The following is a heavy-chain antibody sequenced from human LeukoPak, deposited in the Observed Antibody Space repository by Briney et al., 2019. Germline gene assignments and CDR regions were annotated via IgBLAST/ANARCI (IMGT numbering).Heavy chain of an antibody. CDR3: ARGRGDFWSDY. J-gene: IGHJ4*02. CDR1: GGSISSSSYY. V-gene: IGHV4-39*07. D-gene: IGHD3-3*01. Sequence: SETLSLTCTVSGGSISSSSYYWGWIRQPPGKGLEWIGSIYYSGSTNYNPSLKSRVTISVDTSKNQFSLKLSSVTAADTAVYYCARGRGDFWSDYWGQGTLVTVSS. CDR2: IYYSGST.